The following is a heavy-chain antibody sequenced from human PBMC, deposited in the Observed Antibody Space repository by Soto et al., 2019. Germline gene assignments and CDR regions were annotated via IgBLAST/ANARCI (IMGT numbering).Heavy chain of an antibody. D-gene: IGHD5-12*01. CDR2: IKPDGTEK. Sequence: PGGSLRLSCVISGFTFSNYWMTWVRQAPGKGLEWVANIKPDGTEKYYVDSVKGRFTISRDNAKNSLFLQMNRLRAEDTAVYYCARDGSVLVAPINLLDYSAQGTPVTVSA. J-gene: IGHJ4*02. V-gene: IGHV3-7*01. CDR1: GFTFSNYW. CDR3: ARDGSVLVAPINLLDY.